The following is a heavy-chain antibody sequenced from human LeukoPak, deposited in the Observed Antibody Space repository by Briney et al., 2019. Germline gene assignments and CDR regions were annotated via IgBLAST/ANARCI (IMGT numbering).Heavy chain of an antibody. D-gene: IGHD6-6*01. J-gene: IGHJ4*02. Sequence: PGGSLRLSCEASGLTFSNYGMHWVRQAPGKGLEWVAVISYDGSNKYYADSVRGRFTISSDNSKNTLYLQMNSLRAEDTAVYYCATISSSSSFVPPDHDYWGQGTLVTVSS. CDR3: ATISSSSSFVPPDHDY. CDR1: GLTFSNYG. CDR2: ISYDGSNK. V-gene: IGHV3-30*19.